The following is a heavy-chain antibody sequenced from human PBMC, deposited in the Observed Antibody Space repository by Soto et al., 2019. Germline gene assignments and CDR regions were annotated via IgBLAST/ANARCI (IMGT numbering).Heavy chain of an antibody. D-gene: IGHD1-26*01. CDR1: GFTFSGLW. CDR3: AADLFYSTSSGSNY. J-gene: IGHJ4*02. CDR2: IYSDESSI. V-gene: IGHV3-74*03. Sequence: GGSLRLSCAGSGFTFSGLWMHWVRQAPGKGLVWVSRIYSDESSIMYADSVKGRFTISRDNAKNTLYLQMNSLRVEDTAVYYYAADLFYSTSSGSNYRGQRSLVSVAS.